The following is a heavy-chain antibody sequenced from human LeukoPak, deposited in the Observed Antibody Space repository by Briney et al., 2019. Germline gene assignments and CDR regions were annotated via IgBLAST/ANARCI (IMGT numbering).Heavy chain of an antibody. Sequence: SETLSLTCTVSGGSISSDYWTWIRQPPGKGLEWIGRIHTSGSTNYSPSLKSRVTMSVDTSKNQFSLKLSSVTAADTAVYYCARDRYYYDSSARYFDYWGQGTLVTVSS. V-gene: IGHV4-4*07. D-gene: IGHD3-22*01. J-gene: IGHJ4*02. CDR3: ARDRYYYDSSARYFDY. CDR2: IHTSGST. CDR1: GGSISSDY.